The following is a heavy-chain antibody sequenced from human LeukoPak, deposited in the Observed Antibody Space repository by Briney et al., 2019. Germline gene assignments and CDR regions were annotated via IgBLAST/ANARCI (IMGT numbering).Heavy chain of an antibody. Sequence: PGGSLRLSCAASGFTFGSYSMNWVRQAPGKGLEWLSYISSSSSTIYYADSVKGRFTISRDNAKNSLYLQMNSLRAEDTAVYYCARVLSLATGVITTASIGYWGQGTLVTVSS. J-gene: IGHJ4*02. D-gene: IGHD3-22*01. CDR3: ARVLSLATGVITTASIGY. CDR1: GFTFGSYS. V-gene: IGHV3-48*01. CDR2: ISSSSSTI.